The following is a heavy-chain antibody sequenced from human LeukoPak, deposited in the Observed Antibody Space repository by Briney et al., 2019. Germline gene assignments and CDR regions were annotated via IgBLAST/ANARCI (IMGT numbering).Heavy chain of an antibody. Sequence: PGGSLRLSCATSGFTFRNYGFHWVRQAPGKGLEWVAVIWYDGSNKYYADSVKGRFTNSRDDSKNTLYLQTNGLRAEDTAVYYCARDLGSTNYYFDYWGQGTLVTVSS. CDR3: ARDLGSTNYYFDY. CDR1: GFTFRNYG. J-gene: IGHJ4*02. D-gene: IGHD3-16*01. CDR2: IWYDGSNK. V-gene: IGHV3-33*01.